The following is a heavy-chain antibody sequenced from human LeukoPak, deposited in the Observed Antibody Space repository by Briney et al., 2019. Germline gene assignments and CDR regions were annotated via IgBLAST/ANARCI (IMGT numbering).Heavy chain of an antibody. Sequence: NASETLSLTCTVSGGSISSYYWSWIRQPPGKGLEWIGYIYYSGSTNYNPSLKSRVTISVDTSKNQFSLKLSSVTAADTAVYYCARELGATPFHDAFDIWGQGTLVTVSS. V-gene: IGHV4-59*01. CDR3: ARELGATPFHDAFDI. CDR2: IYYSGST. D-gene: IGHD1-26*01. CDR1: GGSISSYY. J-gene: IGHJ3*02.